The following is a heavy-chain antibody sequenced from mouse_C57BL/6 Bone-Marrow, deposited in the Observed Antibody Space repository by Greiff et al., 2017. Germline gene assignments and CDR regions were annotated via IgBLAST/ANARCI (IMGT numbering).Heavy chain of an antibody. CDR2: IYPTSGRT. CDR3: ARSGPLGRSFDY. J-gene: IGHJ2*01. V-gene: IGHV1-55*01. CDR1: GYTFTSYW. D-gene: IGHD4-1*01. Sequence: QVQLQQPGAELVKPGASVKMSCKASGYTFTSYWITWVKQRPGQGLEWIGDIYPTSGRTNYNEKFTGKAKLTVDTSSNTAYMQLSSLTSEDSAVFYCARSGPLGRSFDYWGQGTTLTVSS.